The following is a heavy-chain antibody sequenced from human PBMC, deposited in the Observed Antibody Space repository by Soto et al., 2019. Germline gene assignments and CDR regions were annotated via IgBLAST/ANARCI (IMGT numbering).Heavy chain of an antibody. J-gene: IGHJ5*02. CDR1: GGTLSSYT. CDR3: AREGRYSGYDLFFDP. D-gene: IGHD5-12*01. V-gene: IGHV1-69*04. Sequence: GASVKVSCKASGGTLSSYTISWVRQAPGQGLEWMGRIIPILGIANYAQKFQGRVTITADKSTSTAYMELSSLRSEDTAVYYCAREGRYSGYDLFFDPWGQGTLVTVSS. CDR2: IIPILGIA.